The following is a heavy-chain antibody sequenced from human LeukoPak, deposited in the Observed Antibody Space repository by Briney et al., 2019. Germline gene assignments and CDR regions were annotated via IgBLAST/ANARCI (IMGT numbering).Heavy chain of an antibody. V-gene: IGHV1-69*13. D-gene: IGHD5-12*01. CDR1: VGTFSSYA. CDR2: IIPIFGTA. Sequence: SVKVSCKASVGTFSSYAISWVRQAPGQGLGWMGGIIPIFGTANYAQKFQGRVTITADESTSTAYMELSSLRSEDTAVYYCAREGYSGYEYYFDYWGQGTLVTVSS. CDR3: AREGYSGYEYYFDY. J-gene: IGHJ4*02.